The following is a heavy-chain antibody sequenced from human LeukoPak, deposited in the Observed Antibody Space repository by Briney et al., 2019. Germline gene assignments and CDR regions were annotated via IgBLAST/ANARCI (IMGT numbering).Heavy chain of an antibody. CDR3: ARGIVVVPAAISLSRPGARFDY. V-gene: IGHV4-34*01. CDR1: GGSFSGYY. D-gene: IGHD2-2*02. Sequence: PSETLSLTCAVYGGSFSGYYCSWIRQPPGKGLEWIGEINHSGSTNYNPSLKSRVTISVDTSKNQFSLKLSSVTAADTAVYYCARGIVVVPAAISLSRPGARFDYWGQGTLVTVSS. CDR2: INHSGST. J-gene: IGHJ4*02.